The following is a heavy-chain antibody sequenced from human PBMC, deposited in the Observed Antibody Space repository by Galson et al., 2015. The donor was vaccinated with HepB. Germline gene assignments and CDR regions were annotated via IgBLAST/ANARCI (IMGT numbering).Heavy chain of an antibody. Sequence: SLRLSCAASGFTFRSFAVHWVRQAPGKGLEWVAVISYDGINKLYADSVKGRFTISRDNSKNTMYLQMNSLRPEDTAIYYCARAREGDSNSWYAGHWFDPWGQGTLVTVSS. V-gene: IGHV3-30*04. CDR2: ISYDGINK. D-gene: IGHD6-13*01. J-gene: IGHJ5*02. CDR3: ARAREGDSNSWYAGHWFDP. CDR1: GFTFRSFA.